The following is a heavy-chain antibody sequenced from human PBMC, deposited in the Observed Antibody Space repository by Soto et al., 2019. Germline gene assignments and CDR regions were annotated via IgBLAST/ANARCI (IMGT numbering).Heavy chain of an antibody. J-gene: IGHJ6*03. V-gene: IGHV3-66*01. CDR1: GFTVSSKY. Sequence: GGSVRLSCAASGFTVSSKYMTWVRQAPGKGLEWVSLIQSGGTTYYADSVKGRFTISRDTSENTLHLHMDSLRVEDTAVYYCGRDDVLCDVARRYGIPLDVCGKATT. D-gene: IGHD5-18*01. CDR2: IQSGGTT. CDR3: GRDDVLCDVARRYGIPLDV.